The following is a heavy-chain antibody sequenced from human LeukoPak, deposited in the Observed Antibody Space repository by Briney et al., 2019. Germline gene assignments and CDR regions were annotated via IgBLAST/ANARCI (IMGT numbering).Heavy chain of an antibody. D-gene: IGHD4-17*01. V-gene: IGHV1-2*02. CDR1: GYTFTGYY. J-gene: IGHJ4*02. CDR3: ASTTVTTYYYFDY. CDR2: INPNSGGT. Sequence: ASVKVSCKASGYTFTGYYMHWVRQAPGQGLEWMGWINPNSGGTNYAQKFQGRVTMTRDTSISTAYMELSRLRSDDTAVYYCASTTVTTYYYFDYWGQGTLVTVSS.